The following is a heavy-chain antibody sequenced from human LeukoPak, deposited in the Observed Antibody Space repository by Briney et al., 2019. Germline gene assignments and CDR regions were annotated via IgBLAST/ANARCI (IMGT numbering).Heavy chain of an antibody. CDR2: IYYSGST. CDR3: ARDSTYSSSWYAGNAFDI. J-gene: IGHJ3*02. CDR1: GGSISSYY. D-gene: IGHD6-13*01. Sequence: SETLSLTCTVSGGSISSYYWSWIRQPPGKGLEWIGYIYYSGSTNYNPSLKSRVTISVDTSKNQFSLKLSSVTAADTAVYYCARDSTYSSSWYAGNAFDIWGQGTMVTVSS. V-gene: IGHV4-59*01.